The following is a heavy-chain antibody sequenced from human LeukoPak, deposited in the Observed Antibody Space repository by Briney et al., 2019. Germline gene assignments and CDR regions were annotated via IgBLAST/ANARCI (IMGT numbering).Heavy chain of an antibody. Sequence: GGSLRLSCAASGFTFSSYWMHWVRQAPGKGLVWVSRISNDGSTTTYADSVRGRFTISRDNSKNTLYLQMDSLRGEDTAVYYCAKDFRIGYSAHFDYWGQGALVTVSS. CDR2: ISNDGSTT. CDR3: AKDFRIGYSAHFDY. D-gene: IGHD2-21*01. CDR1: GFTFSSYW. V-gene: IGHV3-74*01. J-gene: IGHJ4*02.